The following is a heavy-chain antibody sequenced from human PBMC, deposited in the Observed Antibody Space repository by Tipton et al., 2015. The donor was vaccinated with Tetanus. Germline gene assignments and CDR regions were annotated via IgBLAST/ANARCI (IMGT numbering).Heavy chain of an antibody. CDR1: GGSFSNYY. Sequence: TLSLTCAVYGGSFSNYYWSWIRQPPGKGLEWIGEVHPSGSTSYNPSLESRVTISIDTSKNQFSLKLTSLTAADTAIYYCARERIEAFYYHGLDVWGPGTTVTVSS. D-gene: IGHD2-21*01. V-gene: IGHV4-34*01. J-gene: IGHJ6*02. CDR2: VHPSGST. CDR3: ARERIEAFYYHGLDV.